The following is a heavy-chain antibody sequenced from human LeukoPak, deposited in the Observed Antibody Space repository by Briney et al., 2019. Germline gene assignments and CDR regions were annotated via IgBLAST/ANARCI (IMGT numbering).Heavy chain of an antibody. V-gene: IGHV4-34*01. CDR1: GESFSGYY. J-gene: IGHJ4*02. Sequence: SETLSLTCAVYGESFSGYYWSWIRQPPGKGLEWIGEINHSGSTNYNPSLKSRVTISVDTSKNQFSLKLSSVTAADTAAYYCARQVNHCSGGSCYRGYFDYWGQGTLVTVSS. CDR3: ARQVNHCSGGSCYRGYFDY. CDR2: INHSGST. D-gene: IGHD2-15*01.